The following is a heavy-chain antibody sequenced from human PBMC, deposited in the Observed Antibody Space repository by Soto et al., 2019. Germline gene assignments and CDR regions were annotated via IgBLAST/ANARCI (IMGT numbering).Heavy chain of an antibody. J-gene: IGHJ6*02. CDR1: GFTFSSYG. CDR3: ARDTTVTTHGYYYGMDV. CDR2: IWYDGSNK. Sequence: PGGSLRLSCAASGFTFSSYGMHWVRQAPGKGLEWVAVIWYDGSNKYYADSVKGRFTISRDNSKNTLYLQMNSLRAEDTALYYCARDTTVTTHGYYYGMDVWGQGTTVTVS. V-gene: IGHV3-33*01. D-gene: IGHD4-17*01.